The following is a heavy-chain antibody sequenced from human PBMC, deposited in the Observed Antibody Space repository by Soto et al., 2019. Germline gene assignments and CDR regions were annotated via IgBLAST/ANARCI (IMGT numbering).Heavy chain of an antibody. D-gene: IGHD4-17*01. CDR1: GGSISTYY. CDR2: THYSGNT. J-gene: IGHJ4*02. Sequence: QVQLQESGPGLVKPSETLSLTCTVSGGSISTYYWDWIRQPPGKELEWIGYTHYSGNTNYHPSLKSRVTISLDTSRNQFSLKLSSVTAADTAIYYCARHTVTIRAGFGYWGQGALVTVSS. CDR3: ARHTVTIRAGFGY. V-gene: IGHV4-59*01.